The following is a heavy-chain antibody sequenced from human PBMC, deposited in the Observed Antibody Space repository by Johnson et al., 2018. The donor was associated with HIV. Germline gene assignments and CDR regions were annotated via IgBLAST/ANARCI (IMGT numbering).Heavy chain of an antibody. CDR2: IRYDGSKT. V-gene: IGHV3-30*02. CDR1: GFSFSSYG. J-gene: IGHJ3*02. CDR3: ARDFPSPLDAFDI. Sequence: QMQLVESGGGLVQPGGSLRLSCAASGFSFSSYGMHWVRQAPDKGLEWVAFIRYDGSKTYYEDSVKGRFTISRDDSKNTLCLQMNSLRAEDTAVYYCARDFPSPLDAFDIWGQGTMVTVSS.